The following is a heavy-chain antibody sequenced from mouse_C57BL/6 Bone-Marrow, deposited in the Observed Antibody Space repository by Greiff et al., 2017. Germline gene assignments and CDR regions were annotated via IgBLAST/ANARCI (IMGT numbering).Heavy chain of an antibody. Sequence: QVQLQQPGAELVKPGASVKLSCKASGYTFPSYWMHWVKQRPGRGLEWIGRIDPNSGGTKYNEKFKRKATLTVVKPSSTAYMQLSSLTSEDSAVYYCARAYYGYDRRAYYFDYGGQGTTLTVSS. CDR3: ARAYYGYDRRAYYFDY. CDR2: IDPNSGGT. J-gene: IGHJ2*01. CDR1: GYTFPSYW. V-gene: IGHV1-72*01. D-gene: IGHD2-9*01.